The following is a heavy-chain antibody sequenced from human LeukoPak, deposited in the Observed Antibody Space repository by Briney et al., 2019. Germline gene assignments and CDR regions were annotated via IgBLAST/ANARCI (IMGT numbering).Heavy chain of an antibody. V-gene: IGHV3-21*01. Sequence: GGSLRLSCAASGFTFSSYSMNWVRQAPGKGLEWVSSISSSSSYIYYADSVKGRFTISRDNAKDSLYLQMNSLRAEDTAVYYCATLYYDFWSGCSRDYWGQGTLVTVSS. CDR3: ATLYYDFWSGCSRDY. CDR2: ISSSSSYI. CDR1: GFTFSSYS. D-gene: IGHD3-3*01. J-gene: IGHJ4*02.